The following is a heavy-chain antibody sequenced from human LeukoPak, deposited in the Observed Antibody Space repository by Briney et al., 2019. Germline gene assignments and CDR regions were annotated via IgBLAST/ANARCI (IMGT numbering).Heavy chain of an antibody. V-gene: IGHV3-48*01. CDR3: ARVQGGSGSYYNVFYYYYGMDV. D-gene: IGHD3-10*01. CDR1: GFTFSSYS. CDR2: ICIISSTI. J-gene: IGHJ6*02. Sequence: PGGSLRLSCAASGFTFSSYSMNWVRQAPGKGLEWVSYICIISSTIYYADSVKGRFTISRDNAKNSLYLQMNSLRAEDTAVYYCARVQGGSGSYYNVFYYYYGMDVWGQGTTVTVSS.